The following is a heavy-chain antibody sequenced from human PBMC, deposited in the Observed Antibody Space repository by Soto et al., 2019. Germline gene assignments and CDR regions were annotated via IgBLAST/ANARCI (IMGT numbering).Heavy chain of an antibody. V-gene: IGHV4-38-2*02. D-gene: IGHD1-7*01. Sequence: PSLTLSLTCVVSGYSIIKEYYGGWFLQPRGKGLEWIGSIYHSGSTYYNPSLKSRVTISIHTSKNQFSLTLRSATAADTAVYYCARDVTGTNHPNYYYYSGMDVWGQGTTVTV. CDR2: IYHSGST. CDR1: GYSIIKEYY. CDR3: ARDVTGTNHPNYYYYSGMDV. J-gene: IGHJ6*02.